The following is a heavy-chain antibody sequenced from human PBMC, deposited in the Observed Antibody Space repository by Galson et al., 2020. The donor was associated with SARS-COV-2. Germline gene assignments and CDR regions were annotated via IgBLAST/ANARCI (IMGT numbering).Heavy chain of an antibody. V-gene: IGHV4-39*07. D-gene: IGHD3-9*01. CDR1: GGSISSSSYY. J-gene: IGHJ5*02. CDR2: IYYSGST. CDR3: AGGGGLRYFGGLFDEGWFDP. Sequence: ASETLSLTCTVSGGSISSSSYYWGWIRQPPGKGLEWIGSIYYSGSTYYNPSLKSRVTISVDTSKNQFSLKLSSVTAADTAVYYCAGGGGLRYFGGLFDEGWFDPWGQGTLVTVSS.